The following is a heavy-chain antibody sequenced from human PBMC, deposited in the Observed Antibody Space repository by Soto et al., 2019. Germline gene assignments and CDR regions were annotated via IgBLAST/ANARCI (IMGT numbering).Heavy chain of an antibody. CDR1: GGSISGSY. J-gene: IGHJ4*02. D-gene: IGHD6-19*01. V-gene: IGHV4-59*01. CDR2: VYYTGST. CDR3: ARSVAVPGAHIDY. Sequence: SETLSLTCSVSGGSISGSYWSWIRQSPGKGLEWLGYVYYTGSTNYSPSLRSRVSISVDTSKNEFSLRLSSVTAADTAVYFCARSVAVPGAHIDYWGKGTQVTVS.